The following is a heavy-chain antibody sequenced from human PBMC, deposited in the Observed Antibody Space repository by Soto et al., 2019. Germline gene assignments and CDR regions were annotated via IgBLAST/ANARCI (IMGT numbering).Heavy chain of an antibody. V-gene: IGHV1-69*01. CDR2: IIPIFDTP. CDR1: GGTFTKYA. J-gene: IGHJ4*02. D-gene: IGHD3-16*02. CDR3: ARSIGSGGVVGGFDY. Sequence: QVQLVQSGADVKKPRSAVKVSCKASGGTFTKYAMNWVRQAPGQGPEWMGGIIPIFDTPRYAQRFQGRVTITVDESTNTAYMDLSSLTFEDTAMYYCARSIGSGGVVGGFDYWGQGTLVTVSS.